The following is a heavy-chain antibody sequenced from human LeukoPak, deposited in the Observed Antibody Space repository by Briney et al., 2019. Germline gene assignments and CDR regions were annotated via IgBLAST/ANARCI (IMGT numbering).Heavy chain of an antibody. CDR1: GFTFSSYA. CDR3: ARGYSSSWEYY. J-gene: IGHJ4*02. CDR2: ISYDGSNK. Sequence: GGSLRLSWAASGFTFSSYAMHWVRQAPVKGLEWVAVISYDGSNKYYADSVKGRFTISRDNSKNTLYLQMNSLRAEDTAVYYCARGYSSSWEYYWGQGTLVTVSS. D-gene: IGHD6-13*01. V-gene: IGHV3-30*04.